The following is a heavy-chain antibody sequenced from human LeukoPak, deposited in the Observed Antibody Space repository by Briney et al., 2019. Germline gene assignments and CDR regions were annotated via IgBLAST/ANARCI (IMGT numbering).Heavy chain of an antibody. CDR3: ARDAGDCGGDCPRWFDP. D-gene: IGHD2-21*02. V-gene: IGHV3-74*01. CDR2: INPDGTST. J-gene: IGHJ5*02. Sequence: GGSLRLSCAASGFTFSSYWMHWVRQAPGKGLVWVSRINPDGTSTNYADSVKGRFTISRDNAKNTVDLQMNSLRGEDTAVYYCARDAGDCGGDCPRWFDPWGQGTLVTVAS. CDR1: GFTFSSYW.